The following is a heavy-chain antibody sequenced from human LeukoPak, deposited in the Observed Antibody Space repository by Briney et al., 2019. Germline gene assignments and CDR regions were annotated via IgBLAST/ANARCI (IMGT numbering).Heavy chain of an antibody. J-gene: IGHJ4*02. V-gene: IGHV3-23*01. CDR2: VSGSGRTA. CDR1: GFTFNTCA. CDR3: AKDRTGLLVVPAALDY. D-gene: IGHD2-2*01. Sequence: PGGSLRLSCAASGFTFNTCAMNWVRQAPGRGLEWVSAVSGSGRTAYYADSVRGRFTISRDNSKNTLYLQMNSLRAEDTAVYYCAKDRTGLLVVPAALDYWGQGTLVTVSS.